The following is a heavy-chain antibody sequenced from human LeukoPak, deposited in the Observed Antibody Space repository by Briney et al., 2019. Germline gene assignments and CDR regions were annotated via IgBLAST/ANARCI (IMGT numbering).Heavy chain of an antibody. D-gene: IGHD4-23*01. Sequence: GGSLRLSCAASGFTFSTYSMNWVRQAPGKGLEWVSSISSSSSSIYYADSVKGRFTISRDNAKDSLYLQMNSLRAEDTAVYYCARELVTSSYWGQGTLVTVSS. CDR3: ARELVTSSY. J-gene: IGHJ4*02. V-gene: IGHV3-21*01. CDR2: ISSSSSSI. CDR1: GFTFSTYS.